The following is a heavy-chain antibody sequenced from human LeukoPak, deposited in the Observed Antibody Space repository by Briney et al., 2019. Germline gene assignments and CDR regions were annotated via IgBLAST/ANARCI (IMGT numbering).Heavy chain of an antibody. J-gene: IGHJ6*02. CDR2: INQDGSEK. V-gene: IGHV3-7*01. CDR1: GFTFSSYW. Sequence: GGSLRLSCAASGFTFSSYWMSWVRQAPGKGLEWVAYINQDGSEKYYVDSVKGRFTISRDNAKNSLYLQMNSLRAEDTAVYFCARESLVSGTTRGNYYYYGMDVWGRGTTVTVSS. CDR3: ARESLVSGTTRGNYYYYGMDV. D-gene: IGHD1-7*01.